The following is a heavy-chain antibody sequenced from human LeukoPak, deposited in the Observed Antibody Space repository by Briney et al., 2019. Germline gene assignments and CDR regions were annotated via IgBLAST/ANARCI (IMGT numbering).Heavy chain of an antibody. CDR2: ISSSSSYI. J-gene: IGHJ4*02. CDR1: GFTFSTYS. V-gene: IGHV3-21*01. Sequence: GGSLRLSCAASGFTFSTYSMNWVRQAPGKGLEWVSPISSSSSYIYYADSVKGRFTISRDNAKDSLYLQMNSLRAEDTAVYYCARDLPAMATTYFDYWGQGTLVTVSS. D-gene: IGHD5-18*01. CDR3: ARDLPAMATTYFDY.